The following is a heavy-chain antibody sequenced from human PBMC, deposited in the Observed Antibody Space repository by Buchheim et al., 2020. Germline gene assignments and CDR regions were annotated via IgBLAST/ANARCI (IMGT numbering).Heavy chain of an antibody. CDR1: GGSISSGGYS. D-gene: IGHD3-10*01. J-gene: IGHJ6*02. Sequence: QLQLQESGSGLVKPSQTLSLTCAVSGGSISSGGYSWSWIRQPPGEGLEWIGHIYHNGNTYYNPSLKMRVTISVDRSKNQFSLNLNSVTAADTAVYYCARSMVRGAPSLISTYYYYGMDVWGQGTT. V-gene: IGHV4-30-2*01. CDR3: ARSMVRGAPSLISTYYYYGMDV. CDR2: IYHNGNT.